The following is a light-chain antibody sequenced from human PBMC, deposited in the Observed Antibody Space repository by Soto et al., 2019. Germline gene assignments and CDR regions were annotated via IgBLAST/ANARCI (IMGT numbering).Light chain of an antibody. V-gene: IGKV1-5*03. CDR3: QPYSTYWT. Sequence: DIQMSQSPSTLSASVGDRVTITCRASRSLTRWLAWYQQKPGKAPKLLIYETSILQSGVPSRFSGSGSGTDFTPTISSLQPDDISTYYCQPYSTYWTFGQGTRVEIK. CDR1: RSLTRW. CDR2: ETS. J-gene: IGKJ1*01.